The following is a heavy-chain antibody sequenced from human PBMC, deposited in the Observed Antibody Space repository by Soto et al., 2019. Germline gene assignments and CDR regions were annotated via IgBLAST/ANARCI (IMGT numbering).Heavy chain of an antibody. CDR2: ISGSGGST. V-gene: IGHV3-23*01. Sequence: EVQLLESGGGLVQPGGSLRLSCAASGFTFSSYAMSWVRQAPGKGLEWVSAISGSGGSTYYADSVKGRFAISRDNSKNTLYLQMNSLRAEDTAVYYCATARNYYYYYYGMDVWGQGTTVTVSS. CDR1: GFTFSSYA. CDR3: ATARNYYYYYYGMDV. J-gene: IGHJ6*02.